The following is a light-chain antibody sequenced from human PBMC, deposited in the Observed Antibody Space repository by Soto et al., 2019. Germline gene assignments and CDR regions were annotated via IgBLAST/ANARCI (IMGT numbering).Light chain of an antibody. CDR1: QTISSN. Sequence: EIVMTQSPATLSVSPGERSSLSCRASQTISSNLAWYQQKPGQAPRLLIHGASTRATGVPARFSGSGSGTEFTLTITSLQSEDFAVYYCQHYHNWPPQYTFGQGTQLQI. V-gene: IGKV3-15*01. CDR2: GAS. CDR3: QHYHNWPPQYT. J-gene: IGKJ2*01.